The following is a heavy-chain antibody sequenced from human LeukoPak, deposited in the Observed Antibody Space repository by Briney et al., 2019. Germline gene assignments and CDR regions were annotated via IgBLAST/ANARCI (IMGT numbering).Heavy chain of an antibody. CDR3: ARGGSSGPDYYYYMDV. J-gene: IGHJ6*03. V-gene: IGHV3-48*02. D-gene: IGHD6-19*01. CDR2: ISSSASII. Sequence: PGGSLRLSCAASDFSVGSNYMTWVRQAPGKGLEWVSYISSSASIIYYSDSVKGRFTISRDNAKNSLYLQMNSLRDEDTAVYYCARGGSSGPDYYYYMDVWGKGTTVTISS. CDR1: DFSVGSNY.